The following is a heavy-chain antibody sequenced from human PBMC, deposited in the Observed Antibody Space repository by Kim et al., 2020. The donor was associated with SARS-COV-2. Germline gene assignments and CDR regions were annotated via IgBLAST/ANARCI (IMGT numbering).Heavy chain of an antibody. Sequence: SETLSLTCTVSGGSISGYYWSWIRQPPGKGLEWIGYIYNSGSNNYSPSLKSRVTISVDTSKNKFSLHLTSVTAADTAVYYCARQGANYYYGMDVWGQGTTVTVSS. J-gene: IGHJ6*02. D-gene: IGHD3-16*01. CDR3: ARQGANYYYGMDV. V-gene: IGHV4-59*08. CDR1: GGSISGYY. CDR2: IYNSGSN.